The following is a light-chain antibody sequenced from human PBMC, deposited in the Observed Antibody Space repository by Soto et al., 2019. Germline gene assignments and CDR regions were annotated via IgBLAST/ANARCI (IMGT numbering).Light chain of an antibody. J-gene: IGKJ2*01. CDR3: QQYYCAPRT. CDR1: RSLFYSPHNKSY. V-gene: IGKV4-1*01. CDR2: WAS. Sequence: DIVMTQSPDSLAVSLGERATINCTSGRSLFYSPHNKSYLAWYQQKVGQPPQMLIYWASTRESGVPDRFRGSGSGTDFTLTISSLQADDVAVYYCQQYYCAPRTFGQGTKVE.